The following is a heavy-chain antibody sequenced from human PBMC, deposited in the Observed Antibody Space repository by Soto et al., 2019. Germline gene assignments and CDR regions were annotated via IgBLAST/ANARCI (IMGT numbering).Heavy chain of an antibody. CDR1: GGSVSGNY. CDR2: INHSGST. D-gene: IGHD2-15*01. V-gene: IGHV4-34*01. J-gene: IGHJ4*02. Sequence: SETLSLTCAVYGGSVSGNYWSWIRQPPGKGLEWIGEINHSGSTNYNPSLKSRVTISLDTSKNQFSLKLSSVTAADTGVYYCASLDCGGGSCYFDYWGQGTLVTVYS. CDR3: ASLDCGGGSCYFDY.